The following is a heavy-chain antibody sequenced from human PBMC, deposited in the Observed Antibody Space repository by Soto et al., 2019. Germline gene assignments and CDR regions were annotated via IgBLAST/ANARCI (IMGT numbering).Heavy chain of an antibody. CDR3: ARVATGRRFDP. CDR2: IYYSGST. V-gene: IGHV4-30-4*01. CDR1: GGSISSGDYY. Sequence: SETLSLTXTVSGGSISSGDYYWSWIRQPPGKGLEWIGYIYYSGSTYYNPSLKSRVTISVDTSKNQFSLKLSSVTAADTAVYYCARVATGRRFDPWGQGTLVTVSS. D-gene: IGHD1-26*01. J-gene: IGHJ5*02.